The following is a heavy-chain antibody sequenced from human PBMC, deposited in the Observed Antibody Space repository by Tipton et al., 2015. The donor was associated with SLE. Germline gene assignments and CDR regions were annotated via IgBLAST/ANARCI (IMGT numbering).Heavy chain of an antibody. V-gene: IGHV4-39*07. D-gene: IGHD2-21*01. Sequence: TLSLTCTVSGGSISTSSYYWGWIRQPPGKGLEWIGTVYYSRNTYSNPSLKSRVTMSVDTSMNQFSLKLNSVTAADTAVYYCARRRFQSASDYWGQGTLVSVSS. CDR1: GGSISTSSYY. CDR2: VYYSRNT. CDR3: ARRRFQSASDY. J-gene: IGHJ4*02.